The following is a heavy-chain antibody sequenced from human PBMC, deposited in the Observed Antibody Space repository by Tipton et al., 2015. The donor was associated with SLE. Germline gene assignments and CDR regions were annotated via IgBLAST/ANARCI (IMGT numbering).Heavy chain of an antibody. J-gene: IGHJ2*01. D-gene: IGHD4/OR15-4a*01. Sequence: LRLSCAVYGGSFSGYYWSWIRQPPGKGLEWIGEINHSGSTNCNPSLKSRVTISVDTSKNQFSLKLSSVTAADTAVYYCASYGEVWYFDLWGRGTLVTVSS. CDR3: ASYGEVWYFDL. V-gene: IGHV4-34*01. CDR2: INHSGST. CDR1: GGSFSGYY.